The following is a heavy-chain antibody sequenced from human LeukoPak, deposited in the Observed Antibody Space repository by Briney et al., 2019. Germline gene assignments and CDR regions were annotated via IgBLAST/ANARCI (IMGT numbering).Heavy chain of an antibody. D-gene: IGHD3-10*01. J-gene: IGHJ4*02. CDR3: ARDMVRGVIIWDY. Sequence: ASVKVSCKASGYTFTTYYMHWVRQAPGQGLEWMGIINPSGGSTSYAQKLQGRVTMTTDTSTSTAYMELRSLRSDDTAVYYCARDMVRGVIIWDYWGQGTLVTVSS. CDR2: INPSGGST. V-gene: IGHV1-46*01. CDR1: GYTFTTYY.